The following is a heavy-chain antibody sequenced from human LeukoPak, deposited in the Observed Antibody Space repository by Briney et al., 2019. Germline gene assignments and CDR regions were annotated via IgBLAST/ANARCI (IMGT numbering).Heavy chain of an antibody. CDR3: ARDCSGGACSYFDS. Sequence: PGGSLRLSCAASGFTFSSYWMRWVRQAPGKGLEWVAVIWYDGSNKYYADSVKGRFTISRDNSKNTLYLQMNSLRAEDTAVYYCARDCSGGACSYFDSWGQGTLVTVSS. D-gene: IGHD2-15*01. CDR1: GFTFSSYW. V-gene: IGHV3-33*08. CDR2: IWYDGSNK. J-gene: IGHJ4*02.